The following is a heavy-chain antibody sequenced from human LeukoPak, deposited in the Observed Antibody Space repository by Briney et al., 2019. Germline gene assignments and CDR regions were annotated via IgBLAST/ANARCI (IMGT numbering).Heavy chain of an antibody. Sequence: GGSPRLSCAASGFTFSSYGMHWVRQAPGKGLEWVAFIRYDGSNKYYADSVKGRFTISRDNSKNTLYLQMNSLRAEDTAVYYCAGTDLVLREELDYWGQGTLVTVSS. V-gene: IGHV3-30*02. J-gene: IGHJ4*02. CDR3: AGTDLVLREELDY. CDR2: IRYDGSNK. CDR1: GFTFSSYG. D-gene: IGHD5-18*01.